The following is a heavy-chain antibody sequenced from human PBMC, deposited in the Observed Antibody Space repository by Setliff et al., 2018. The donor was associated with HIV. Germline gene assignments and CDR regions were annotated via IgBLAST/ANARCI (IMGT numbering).Heavy chain of an antibody. V-gene: IGHV4-39*01. CDR2: IYYSGST. D-gene: IGHD5-18*01. CDR3: ARTRGYTYGYIDY. CDR1: GGSISNYY. Sequence: PSETLSLTCTVSGGSISNYYWGWIRQPPGKGLEWIGNIYYSGSTYYNPSLKSRVTISVDTSKNQFSLKLSSVTAADTAIYYCARTRGYTYGYIDYWGQGTLVTVSS. J-gene: IGHJ4*02.